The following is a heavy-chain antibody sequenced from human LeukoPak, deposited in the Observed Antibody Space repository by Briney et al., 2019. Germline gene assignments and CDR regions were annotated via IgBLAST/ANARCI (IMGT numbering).Heavy chain of an antibody. CDR3: ARATRGIRPPPFWFDP. Sequence: PSETLSLTCTVSGGSISSYYWSWIRQPAGKGLEWIGRIYTSGSTNYNPSLKSRVTMSVDTSKNQFSLKLSSVTAADTAVYYCARATRGIRPPPFWFDPWGQGTLVTVSS. CDR2: IYTSGST. V-gene: IGHV4-4*07. CDR1: GGSISSYY. J-gene: IGHJ5*02. D-gene: IGHD1-14*01.